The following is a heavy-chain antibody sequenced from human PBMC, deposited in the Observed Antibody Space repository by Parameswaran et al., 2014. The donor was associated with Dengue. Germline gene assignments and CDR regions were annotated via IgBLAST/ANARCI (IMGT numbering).Heavy chain of an antibody. V-gene: IGHV4-31*02. CDR3: ARGYDILTGYFDY. CDR2: IYYSGST. Sequence: RWIRQPPGKGLEWIGYIYYSGSTYYNPSLKSRVTISVDTSKNQFSLKLSSVTAADTAVYYCARGYDILTGYFDYWGQGTLVTVSS. J-gene: IGHJ4*02. D-gene: IGHD3-9*01.